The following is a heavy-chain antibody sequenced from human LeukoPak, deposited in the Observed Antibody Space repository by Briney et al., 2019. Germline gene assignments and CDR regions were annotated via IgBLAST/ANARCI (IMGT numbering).Heavy chain of an antibody. CDR3: ANEVRPNDY. CDR2: IDISGGST. CDR1: GFSFSSHA. Sequence: PGGSLRLSCAASGFSFSSHAMCWVRQAPGKGLEWVSSIDISGGSTYYADSVQGRSTISRDNSKNTLYLQMNSLRAEDTALYYCANEVRPNDYWGQGTLVTVSS. J-gene: IGHJ4*02. V-gene: IGHV3-23*01. D-gene: IGHD1-1*01.